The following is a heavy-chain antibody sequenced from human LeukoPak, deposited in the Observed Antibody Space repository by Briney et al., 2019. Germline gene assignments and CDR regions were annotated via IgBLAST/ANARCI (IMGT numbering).Heavy chain of an antibody. CDR1: GFTFNSYS. D-gene: IGHD1-26*01. CDR3: ARGPATRVYYFDY. CDR2: ISSDGDYI. J-gene: IGHJ4*02. V-gene: IGHV3-21*01. Sequence: GGSLRLSCAASGFTFNSYSLSWVRQAPGKGLEWVSSISSDGDYIYYADSLKGRFTISRDNAKNSLYLQMNNLRAEDTAVCYCARGPATRVYYFDYWGQGTLVTVSS.